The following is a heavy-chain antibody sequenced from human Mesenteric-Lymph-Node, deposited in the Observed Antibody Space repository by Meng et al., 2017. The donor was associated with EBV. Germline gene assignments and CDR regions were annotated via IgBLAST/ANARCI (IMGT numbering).Heavy chain of an antibody. Sequence: HITLKSSGPTLVKSTQPLTLTCTFYGFSLTTSGVGVGWIRQTPGKALVWLSLIYWDDDKLYSTSLKSRLTITKDTSKNQVVLTMTKMDPVDTATYFCAHTYCSGGSCYTPFDYWGQGTLVTVYS. J-gene: IGHJ4*02. CDR1: GFSLTTSGVG. V-gene: IGHV2-5*02. CDR3: AHTYCSGGSCYTPFDY. CDR2: IYWDDDK. D-gene: IGHD2-15*01.